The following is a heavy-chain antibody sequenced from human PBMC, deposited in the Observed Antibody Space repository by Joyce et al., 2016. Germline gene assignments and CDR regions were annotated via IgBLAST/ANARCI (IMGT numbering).Heavy chain of an antibody. CDR1: GNSVSSNSAA. J-gene: IGHJ3*02. CDR2: TYYRSKWYT. CDR3: ARGFMDADDAFDI. V-gene: IGHV6-1*01. D-gene: IGHD2-2*01. Sequence: QVELQQSGPGLVKPSQTLSLTCAISGNSVSSNSAAWNWIRQSPSRGLEWLGKTYYRSKWYTDYAVSVKSRITINPDTSKNQFSLQLNSVTPEDTAVYYCARGFMDADDAFDIWAPGTMVIVSS.